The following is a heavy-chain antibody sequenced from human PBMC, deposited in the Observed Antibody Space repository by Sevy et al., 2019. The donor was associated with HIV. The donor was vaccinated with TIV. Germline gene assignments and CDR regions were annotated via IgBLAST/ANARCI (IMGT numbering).Heavy chain of an antibody. CDR3: ARRSTYHYGSGTFDH. V-gene: IGHV4-59*02. CDR2: SFYTGNA. CDR1: GGSVNSYY. J-gene: IGHJ4*02. Sequence: SETLSLTCTVSGGSVNSYYWSWMRQPPGKGLEWIGYSFYTGNADYNPSLKSRVTISVDTSKNQCSLRLTSVTAADTAVYYCARRSTYHYGSGTFDHWGQGTLVTVSS. D-gene: IGHD3-10*01.